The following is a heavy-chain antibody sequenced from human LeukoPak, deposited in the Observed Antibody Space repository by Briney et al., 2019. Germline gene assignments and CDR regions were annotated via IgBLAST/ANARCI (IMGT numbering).Heavy chain of an antibody. CDR2: TSGSGAYT. D-gene: IGHD3-10*02. V-gene: IGHV3-23*01. J-gene: IGHJ4*02. CDR1: GFTFSSYA. CDR3: AKDLFGGPARAYFDY. Sequence: HPGGSLRLSCAASGFTFSSYALSWVRQSPGRGLELVSSTSGSGAYTYYADAVKGRLIASRDDSKNTLYLQMNSLRAEDTAVYYCAKDLFGGPARAYFDYWGQGTLVTVSS.